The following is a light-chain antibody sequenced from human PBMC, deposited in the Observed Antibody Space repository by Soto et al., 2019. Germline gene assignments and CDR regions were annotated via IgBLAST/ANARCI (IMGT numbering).Light chain of an antibody. CDR2: DAS. Sequence: EIVLTQSPATLSLSPGERATLSCRASQSVSNYLAWYQQKPGQAPRLLIYDASNRATGIPARFSGSGSGTDFPLTISSLEPEDFAVYYCQQLGNWPRFTLGQGTKVRSN. V-gene: IGKV3-11*01. J-gene: IGKJ2*01. CDR3: QQLGNWPRFT. CDR1: QSVSNY.